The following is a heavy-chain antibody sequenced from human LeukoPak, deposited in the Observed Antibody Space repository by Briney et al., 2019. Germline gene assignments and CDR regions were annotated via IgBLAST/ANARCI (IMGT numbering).Heavy chain of an antibody. J-gene: IGHJ5*02. CDR3: ATLGYDILTGYYPNWFGP. D-gene: IGHD3-9*01. CDR2: FDPEDGET. Sequence: ASVKVSCKVSGYTLTELSMHWVRQAPGKRLEWMGGFDPEDGETIYAQKFQGRVTMTEDTSTDTAYMELSSLRSEDTAVYYCATLGYDILTGYYPNWFGPWGQGTLVTVSS. V-gene: IGHV1-24*01. CDR1: GYTLTELS.